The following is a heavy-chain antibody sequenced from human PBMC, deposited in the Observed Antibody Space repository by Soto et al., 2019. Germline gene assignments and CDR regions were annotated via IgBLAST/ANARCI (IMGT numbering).Heavy chain of an antibody. D-gene: IGHD6-6*01. V-gene: IGHV4-39*01. CDR3: ARSSIAPRLFMYPFDY. J-gene: IGHJ4*02. CDR1: GGSISSSSYY. Sequence: ASETLSLTCTVSGGSISSSSYYWGWIRQPPGKELEWIGSIYYSGSTYYNPSLKSRVTISVDTSKNQFSLKLSSVTAADTAVYYCARSSIAPRLFMYPFDYWGQGTLVTVSS. CDR2: IYYSGST.